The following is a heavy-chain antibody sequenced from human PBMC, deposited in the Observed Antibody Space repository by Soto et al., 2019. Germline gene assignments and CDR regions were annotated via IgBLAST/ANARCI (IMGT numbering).Heavy chain of an antibody. CDR1: GGSISSYY. CDR2: IYYSGST. CDR3: ARTDGRTFDY. J-gene: IGHJ4*02. V-gene: IGHV4-59*01. Sequence: QVQLQASGPGLVKPSETLSLTCTVSGGSISSYYWSWIRQPPGKGLEWIGYIYYSGSTNYNPSLXRXVXIXXAPSKNQFSLKLRSVTAADTDLYYCARTDGRTFDYWGQGTLVTVSS.